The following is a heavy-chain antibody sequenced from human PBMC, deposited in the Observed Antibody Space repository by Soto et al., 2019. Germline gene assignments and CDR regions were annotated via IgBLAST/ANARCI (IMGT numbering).Heavy chain of an antibody. CDR2: ISGSGGST. V-gene: IGHV3-23*01. CDR3: AKDFIDDYVWGSYRPYNWFDP. Sequence: EVQLLESGGGLVQPGGSLRLSCAASGFTFSSYAMSWVRQAPGKGLEWVSAISGSGGSTYYADSVKGRFTISRDNSKNTLYLQMNSLRAEDTAVYYCAKDFIDDYVWGSYRPYNWFDPWGQGTLVTVSS. D-gene: IGHD3-16*02. CDR1: GFTFSSYA. J-gene: IGHJ5*02.